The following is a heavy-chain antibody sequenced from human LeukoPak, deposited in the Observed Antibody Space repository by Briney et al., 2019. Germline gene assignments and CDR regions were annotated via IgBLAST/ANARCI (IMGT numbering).Heavy chain of an antibody. V-gene: IGHV3-11*01. Sequence: PGGSLRLSCAASGFTFSDYYMSWIRQAPGKGLEWVSYISSSGSTIYYADSVKGRFTISRDNAKNSLYLQMNSLRAEDTAVYYCASSYYDSSGYLYFDYWGQETLVTVSS. CDR2: ISSSGSTI. CDR1: GFTFSDYY. CDR3: ASSYYDSSGYLYFDY. D-gene: IGHD3-22*01. J-gene: IGHJ4*02.